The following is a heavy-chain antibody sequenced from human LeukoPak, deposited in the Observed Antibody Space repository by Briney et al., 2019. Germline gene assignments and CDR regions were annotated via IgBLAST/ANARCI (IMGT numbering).Heavy chain of an antibody. CDR1: GYTFTSYG. J-gene: IGHJ6*02. Sequence: ASVKVSCKASGYTFTSYGISWVRQAPGQGLEWMGWISAYNGNTNYAQKLQGRVTMTTDTSTSTAYMELRSLRSDDTAVYYCARRPPNYYGSGSPYGMDVWGQGTTVTVSS. CDR3: ARRPPNYYGSGSPYGMDV. V-gene: IGHV1-18*01. CDR2: ISAYNGNT. D-gene: IGHD3-10*01.